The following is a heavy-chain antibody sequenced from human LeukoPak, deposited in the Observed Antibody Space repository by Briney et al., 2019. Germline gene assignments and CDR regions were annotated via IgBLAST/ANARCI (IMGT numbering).Heavy chain of an antibody. D-gene: IGHD3-3*01. CDR3: ATAGTIFGVVMFDP. J-gene: IGHJ5*02. V-gene: IGHV4-34*01. CDR2: INHSGST. Sequence: PSETLSLTCAVYGGSFSGYYWSWIRQPPGKGLEWIGEINHSGSTNYNPSLKSRVTISVDTSKNQFSLKLSSVTAADTAVYYCATAGTIFGVVMFDPWGQGTLVTVSS. CDR1: GGSFSGYY.